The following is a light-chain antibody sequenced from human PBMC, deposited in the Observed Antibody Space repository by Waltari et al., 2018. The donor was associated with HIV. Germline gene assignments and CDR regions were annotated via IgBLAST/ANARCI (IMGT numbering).Light chain of an antibody. CDR1: TGAATTSSY. Sequence: VVTQEPSLTVSTGGTVTLTCASTTGAATTSSYPSWFLQRPGQAPRPLIFSSNKRHSWTPEHISGSLLGDKAVLTLSPVHSEDEADYFCLLYDGGRRPSWVFGGGTKLTVL. V-gene: IGLV7-43*01. J-gene: IGLJ3*02. CDR3: LLYDGGRRPSWV. CDR2: SSN.